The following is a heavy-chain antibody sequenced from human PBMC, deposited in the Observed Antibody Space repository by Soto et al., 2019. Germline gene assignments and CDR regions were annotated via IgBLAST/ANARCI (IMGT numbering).Heavy chain of an antibody. D-gene: IGHD4-4*01. Sequence: SVKGSCKGSGDTFYYGISWVRQAPGQGLEWMGGIIPMSGTTNYAQRFQGRVAITADKSTTTAYMEVSSLRSEDTAVYYCARAGFGSSYYAYWGQGTLVTVSS. V-gene: IGHV1-69*06. CDR3: ARAGFGSSYYAY. CDR1: GDTFYYG. J-gene: IGHJ4*02. CDR2: IIPMSGTT.